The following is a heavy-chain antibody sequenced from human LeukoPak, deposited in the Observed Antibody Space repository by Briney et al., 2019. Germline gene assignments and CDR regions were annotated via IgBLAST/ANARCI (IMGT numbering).Heavy chain of an antibody. CDR1: GYTFTGYY. V-gene: IGHV1-2*02. CDR3: AREFVVVPAAIRDY. J-gene: IGHJ4*02. Sequence: ASVKVSCKASGYTFTGYYMHWVRQAPGQGLEWMGWINPNSGGTNYAQKVQGRVTMTRDTSISTAYMELSRLRSDDTAVYYCAREFVVVPAAIRDYWGQGTLVTVSS. D-gene: IGHD2-2*02. CDR2: INPNSGGT.